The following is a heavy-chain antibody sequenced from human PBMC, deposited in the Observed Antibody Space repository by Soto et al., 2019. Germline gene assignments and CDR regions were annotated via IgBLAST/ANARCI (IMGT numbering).Heavy chain of an antibody. CDR2: IYYSGST. Sequence: SETLSLTCTVSGGSISGGGYYWSWIRQHPGKGLEWIGYIYYSGSTYYNPSLKSRVTISVDTSKNQFSLKLSSVTAADTAVYYCARVGLPSYYFDYWGQGTLVTVSS. J-gene: IGHJ4*02. D-gene: IGHD5-18*01. CDR3: ARVGLPSYYFDY. CDR1: GGSISGGGYY. V-gene: IGHV4-31*03.